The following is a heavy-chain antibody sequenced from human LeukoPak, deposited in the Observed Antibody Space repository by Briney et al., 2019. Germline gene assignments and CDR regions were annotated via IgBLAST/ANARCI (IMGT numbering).Heavy chain of an antibody. J-gene: IGHJ4*02. CDR1: GGSISGYY. D-gene: IGHD6-13*01. CDR2: IYYSGTT. V-gene: IGHV4-4*07. CDR3: ARGVYIAAAQYGY. Sequence: PSETLSLTCTVSGGSISGYYWSWIRQPAGKGLEWIGRIYYSGTTNYNPSLKSRVTISVDTSKNQFSLKLSSVTAADTAVYYCARGVYIAAAQYGYWGQGTLVTVSS.